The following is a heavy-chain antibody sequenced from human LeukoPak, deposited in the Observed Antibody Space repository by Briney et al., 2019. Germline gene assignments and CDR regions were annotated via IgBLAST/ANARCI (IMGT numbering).Heavy chain of an antibody. V-gene: IGHV5-51*01. J-gene: IGHJ4*02. CDR2: IYPGHSDT. Sequence: GESLKISCKGSGYSFTSYWIGWVRQMPGKGLEWMGIIYPGHSDTRYSPSFQGQVTISADKSISTAYLQWSSLKASDTAMYYCARQRDHYYDSSGYQGFDYWGQGTLVTVSS. CDR1: GYSFTSYW. D-gene: IGHD3-22*01. CDR3: ARQRDHYYDSSGYQGFDY.